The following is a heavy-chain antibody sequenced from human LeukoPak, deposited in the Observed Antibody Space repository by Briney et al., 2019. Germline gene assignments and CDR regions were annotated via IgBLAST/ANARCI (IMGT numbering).Heavy chain of an antibody. Sequence: PGGSLRLSCAASGFTFSSYAMSWVRQAPGKGLEWVSAISGSGGSTYYADSVKGRFTISRDNSKNTLYLQMNSLRAEDTAVYYCARWARYDYVWGRYYDYWGQGTLVTVSS. V-gene: IGHV3-23*01. CDR3: ARWARYDYVWGRYYDY. J-gene: IGHJ4*02. D-gene: IGHD3-16*01. CDR2: ISGSGGST. CDR1: GFTFSSYA.